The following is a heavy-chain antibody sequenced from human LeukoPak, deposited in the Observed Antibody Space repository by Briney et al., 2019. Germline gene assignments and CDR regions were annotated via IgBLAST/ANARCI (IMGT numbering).Heavy chain of an antibody. V-gene: IGHV4-59*01. CDR1: GGSISSYY. D-gene: IGHD2-21*02. J-gene: IGHJ4*02. CDR2: IYYSGST. CDR3: ASTASDPFQFDY. Sequence: SETLSLTCTVSGGSISSYYWSWIRQPPGKGLEWIGYIYYSGSTNYNPSLKSRVTISVDTSKNQFSLKLSSVTAADTAVYYCASTASDPFQFDYWGQGTLITVSS.